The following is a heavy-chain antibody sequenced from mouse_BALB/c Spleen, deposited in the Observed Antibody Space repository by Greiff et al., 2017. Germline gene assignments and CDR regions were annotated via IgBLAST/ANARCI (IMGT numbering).Heavy chain of an antibody. CDR3: ARDGYDRFAY. Sequence: VQLQQSGPELVKPGASVKISCKASGYTFTDYNMHWVKQSHGKSLEWIGYIYPYNGGTGYNQKFKSKATLTVDNSSSTAYMELRSLTSEDSAVYYCARDGYDRFAYWGQGTLVTVSA. J-gene: IGHJ3*01. D-gene: IGHD2-2*01. CDR2: IYPYNGGT. V-gene: IGHV1S29*02. CDR1: GYTFTDYN.